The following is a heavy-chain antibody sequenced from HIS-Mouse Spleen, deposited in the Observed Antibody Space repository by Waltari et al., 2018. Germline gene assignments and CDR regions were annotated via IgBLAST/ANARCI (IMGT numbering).Heavy chain of an antibody. CDR2: INPNSGGT. CDR3: AEVDGTTHAFDI. V-gene: IGHV1-2*02. CDR1: GSTFTGYH. D-gene: IGHD1-26*01. J-gene: IGHJ3*02. Sequence: QVQLVQSGAEVKKPGASVKVPCKASGSTFTGYHMLWVRQAPGQGLEWMGWINPNSGGTNYAQKFQGRVTMTRDTSISTAYMELSRLRSDDTAVYYCAEVDGTTHAFDIWGQGTMVTVSS.